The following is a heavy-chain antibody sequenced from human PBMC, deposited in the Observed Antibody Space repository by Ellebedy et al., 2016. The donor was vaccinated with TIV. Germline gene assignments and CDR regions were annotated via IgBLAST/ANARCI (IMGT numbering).Heavy chain of an antibody. D-gene: IGHD1-1*01. CDR3: LPHDGLGY. CDR2: ISTSSSHI. J-gene: IGHJ4*02. CDR1: GFTFTDYA. V-gene: IGHV3-21*01. Sequence: PGGSLRLSCAASGFTFTDYAMNWVRQAPGKGLEWVSSISTSSSHIFQADSVKGRFTISRDDAQNSLFLQMNSLRADDTAVYYCLPHDGLGYWGQGTLVTVSS.